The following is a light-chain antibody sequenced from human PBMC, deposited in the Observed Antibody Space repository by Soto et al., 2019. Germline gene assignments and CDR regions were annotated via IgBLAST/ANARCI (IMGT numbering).Light chain of an antibody. CDR2: DAS. V-gene: IGKV3-11*01. CDR3: QQRSNWPTLT. Sequence: EIVLTQSPATLSLSPGERATLSCRASQSVSSYLAWYQQKPGQAPRLLIYDASNRATGIPARFSGSGSGTDFTLTIRSLEPEDFAVSYCQQRSNWPTLTFGGGTKVEIK. CDR1: QSVSSY. J-gene: IGKJ4*01.